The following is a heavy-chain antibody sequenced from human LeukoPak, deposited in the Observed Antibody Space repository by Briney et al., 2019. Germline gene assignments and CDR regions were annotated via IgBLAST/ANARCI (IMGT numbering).Heavy chain of an antibody. CDR1: GGSISSYY. J-gene: IGHJ2*01. CDR2: IDTSGNT. V-gene: IGHV4-4*07. D-gene: IGHD6-13*01. CDR3: ARVSSSWYQDWYFDL. Sequence: SETLSLTCTVSGGSISSYYWSWIRQPAGKGLEWIGRIDTSGNTNYKPSLRSRVTMSVDTSKNQFSLKLSSVTAADTAVYYCARVSSSWYQDWYFDLWGRGTLVTVSS.